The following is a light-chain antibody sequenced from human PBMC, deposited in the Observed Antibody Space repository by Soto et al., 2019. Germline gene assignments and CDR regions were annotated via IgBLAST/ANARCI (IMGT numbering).Light chain of an antibody. CDR2: DTN. V-gene: IGLV7-46*01. CDR1: TGAVTSGHY. CDR3: LLSYNGVRPV. Sequence: QAVVTQEASLTASPGGAVTLTCGSSTGAVTSGHYPSWFQQKPGQAPRTLIYDTNNKHSWTPARFSGSLLGGKAALTLSGAQPEDEAEYYCLLSYNGVRPVFGGGTQLTVL. J-gene: IGLJ3*02.